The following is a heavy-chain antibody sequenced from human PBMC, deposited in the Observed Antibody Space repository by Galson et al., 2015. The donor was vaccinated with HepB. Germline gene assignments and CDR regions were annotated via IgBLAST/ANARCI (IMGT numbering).Heavy chain of an antibody. CDR3: TTKTTLMTGRGMDV. Sequence: SLRLSCAASGFTFINAWMTWVRQAPGKGLEWVGRIKSKTDGETTDYAAPVKGRFTISRDDSKNTLYLQMNSLKTEDTAVYYCTTKTTLMTGRGMDVWGQGTTVIVSS. D-gene: IGHD4-17*01. J-gene: IGHJ6*02. CDR1: GFTFINAW. CDR2: IKSKTDGETT. V-gene: IGHV3-15*01.